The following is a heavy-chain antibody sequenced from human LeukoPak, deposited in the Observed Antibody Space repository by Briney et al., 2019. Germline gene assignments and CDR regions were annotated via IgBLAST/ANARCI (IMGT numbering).Heavy chain of an antibody. CDR2: IYYTGRT. Sequence: SETLSLTCTVSGGSLSSAGYYWNWVRQHPTEGLEWIGHIYYTGRTTYNPSVKSRVTISADTSKNQFSLKLNSVTAADTAVYFCASAPPGNSFGYMAYWGQGALVTVSS. J-gene: IGHJ4*02. CDR3: ASAPPGNSFGYMAY. D-gene: IGHD5-18*01. CDR1: GGSLSSAGYY. V-gene: IGHV4-31*03.